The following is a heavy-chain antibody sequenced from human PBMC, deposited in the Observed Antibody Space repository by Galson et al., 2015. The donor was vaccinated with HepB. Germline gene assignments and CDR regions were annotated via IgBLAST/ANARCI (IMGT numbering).Heavy chain of an antibody. V-gene: IGHV4-39*01. CDR1: GGSISISNYS. Sequence: LSLTCTVSGGSISISNYSWCWIRQPPGKGLEWIGSIYYTGRTYYNPSLKIRVTIYVDPSKNQFPLKLSSVTATDTAVYYCARRGFWSDHYDNWFDPWGQGTLVTVSS. CDR3: ARRGFWSDHYDNWFDP. J-gene: IGHJ5*02. D-gene: IGHD3-3*01. CDR2: IYYTGRT.